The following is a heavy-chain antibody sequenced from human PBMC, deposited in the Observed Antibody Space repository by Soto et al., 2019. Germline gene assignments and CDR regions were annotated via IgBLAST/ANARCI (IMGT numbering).Heavy chain of an antibody. D-gene: IGHD2-21*01. J-gene: IGHJ6*02. CDR1: GGSISSGGYY. Sequence: SETLSLTCTVSGGSISSGGYYWSWIRQHPGKGLEWIGYIYYSGSTYYNPSLKSRVTISVDTSKNQFSLKLSSVTAADTAVYYCARLVYGGDYYYYGMDVWGQGTTVTVSS. CDR2: IYYSGST. CDR3: ARLVYGGDYYYYGMDV. V-gene: IGHV4-31*03.